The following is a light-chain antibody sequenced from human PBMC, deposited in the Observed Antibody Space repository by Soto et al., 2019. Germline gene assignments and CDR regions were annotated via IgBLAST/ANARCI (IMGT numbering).Light chain of an antibody. V-gene: IGLV1-44*01. CDR1: RSSIRTNT. CDR2: SNN. J-gene: IGLJ2*01. Sequence: QLVLTQPPSASGTPGQSVSISCSGSRSSIRTNTVHWYQQLPGTAPKLLIYSNNVRPSGVPDRFSGSISGTSASLAISGLQSEDEADYYCAAWDDSLDGRVVFGGGTKVTVL. CDR3: AAWDDSLDGRVV.